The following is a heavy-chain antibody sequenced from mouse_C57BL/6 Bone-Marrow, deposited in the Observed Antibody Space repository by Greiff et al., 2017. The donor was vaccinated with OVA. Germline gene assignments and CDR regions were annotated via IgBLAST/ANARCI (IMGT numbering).Heavy chain of an antibody. D-gene: IGHD1-1*01. Sequence: QVQLQQSGPELVKPGASVKISCKASGYAFSSSWMNWVKQGPGKGLEWIGRIYPGDGDTNYNGKFKGKATLTADKSSSTAYMQLSSLTSEDSAVYFCARIGITTVVPYYFDYWGQGTTLTVSS. V-gene: IGHV1-82*01. CDR1: GYAFSSSW. CDR2: IYPGDGDT. CDR3: ARIGITTVVPYYFDY. J-gene: IGHJ2*01.